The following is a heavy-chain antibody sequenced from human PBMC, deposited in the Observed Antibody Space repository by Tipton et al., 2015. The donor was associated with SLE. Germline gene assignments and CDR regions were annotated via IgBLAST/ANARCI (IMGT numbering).Heavy chain of an antibody. Sequence: LRLSCTVSGGSISSSSYYWGWIRQPPGKGLEWIGSIYYSGSTYYNPSLKSRVTISVDTSKNQFSLKLSSVTAADTAVHYCARDSTAYSSGWVDAFDIWGQGTMVTVSS. CDR3: ARDSTAYSSGWVDAFDI. D-gene: IGHD6-19*01. CDR2: IYYSGST. CDR1: GGSISSSSYY. J-gene: IGHJ3*02. V-gene: IGHV4-39*07.